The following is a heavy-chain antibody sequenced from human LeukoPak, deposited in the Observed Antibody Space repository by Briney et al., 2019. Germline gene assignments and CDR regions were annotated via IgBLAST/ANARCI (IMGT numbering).Heavy chain of an antibody. CDR3: IANWNDGS. Sequence: GGSLRLSCAVSGFTFSGFAIHWVRQASGKGLEWVGRIRSKANSYATEYAASVKGRFSFSRDDSKNTAYLQMNSLKSEDTAVYYCIANWNDGSWGKGPLVTVSS. V-gene: IGHV3-73*01. J-gene: IGHJ5*02. D-gene: IGHD1-1*01. CDR2: IRSKANSYAT. CDR1: GFTFSGFA.